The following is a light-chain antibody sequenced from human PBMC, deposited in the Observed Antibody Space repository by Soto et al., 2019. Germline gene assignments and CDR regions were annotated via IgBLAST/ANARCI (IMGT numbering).Light chain of an antibody. Sequence: DIQMTQSPSTLSASVGDRVTITGRASQSISSSLAWYQQKPGKAPNLLIYRASSLQSGVPSRFSGSGSGAEFTLTISSLQPDDFATYYCQQYNTSSRTFGQGTKVDIK. J-gene: IGKJ1*01. CDR3: QQYNTSSRT. CDR1: QSISSS. CDR2: RAS. V-gene: IGKV1-5*03.